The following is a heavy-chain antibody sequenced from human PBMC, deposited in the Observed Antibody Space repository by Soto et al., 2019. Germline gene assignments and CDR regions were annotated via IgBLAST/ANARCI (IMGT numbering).Heavy chain of an antibody. J-gene: IGHJ6*02. CDR3: XXXXXXXSSWYNYYGMDV. D-gene: IGHD6-13*01. V-gene: IGHV5-51*01. CDR1: GYSFSSFY. CDR2: IYPGDSET. Sequence: EVQLLQSGAEVRKPGESLKISCVGSGYSFSSFYIGWVRQMPGKGLEWMGLIYPGDSETRYRPXFQGQVTISADKSXXXXXXXXXXXXXXXXXXXXXXXXXXXXSSWYNYYGMDVWGQGTPLIVS.